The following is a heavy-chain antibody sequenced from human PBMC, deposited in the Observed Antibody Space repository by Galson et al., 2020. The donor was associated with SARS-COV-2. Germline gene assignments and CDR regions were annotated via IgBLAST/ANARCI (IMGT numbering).Heavy chain of an antibody. Sequence: GESLKISCAASGFTFSSYWMHWVRQAPGKGLVWVSRINSDGSSTSYADSVKGRFTISRDNAKNTLYLQMNSLRAEDTAVYYCARGMSFGFGEALDYWGQGNLVTVSS. V-gene: IGHV3-74*01. CDR2: INSDGSST. CDR1: GFTFSSYW. D-gene: IGHD3-16*01. J-gene: IGHJ4*02. CDR3: ARGMSFGFGEALDY.